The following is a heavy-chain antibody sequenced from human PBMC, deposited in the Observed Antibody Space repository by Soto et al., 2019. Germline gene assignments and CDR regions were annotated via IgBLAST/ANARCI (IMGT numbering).Heavy chain of an antibody. V-gene: IGHV3-23*01. Sequence: RGSLRLSCAASGFTFSSYAMSWVRQAPGKGLEWVSAISGSGGSTYYADSVKGRFTISRDNSKNTLYLQMNSLRAEDTAVYYCAKSPEVVPAADAFDIWGQGTMVTVSS. CDR2: ISGSGGST. J-gene: IGHJ3*02. CDR3: AKSPEVVPAADAFDI. D-gene: IGHD2-2*01. CDR1: GFTFSSYA.